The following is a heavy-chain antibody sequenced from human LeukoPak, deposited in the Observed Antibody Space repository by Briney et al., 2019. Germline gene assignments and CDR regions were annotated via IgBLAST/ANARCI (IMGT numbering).Heavy chain of an antibody. CDR1: GFTFSDYY. CDR3: ARDFRPGGSAFDI. J-gene: IGHJ3*02. V-gene: IGHV3-11*01. D-gene: IGHD4-23*01. CDR2: ISSSGSTI. Sequence: GGSLRLSCAASGFTFSDYYMSWIRQAPGKGLEWASYISSSGSTIYYADSVKGRFTISRDNAKKSLYLQMNSLRVEDTAVYYCARDFRPGGSAFDIWGQGTMVTVSS.